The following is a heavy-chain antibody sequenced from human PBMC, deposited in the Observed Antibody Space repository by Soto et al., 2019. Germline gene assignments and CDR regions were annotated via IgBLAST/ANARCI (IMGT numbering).Heavy chain of an antibody. Sequence: QVRLQESGPGLVKPSQTLSLTCRVSGDSTSRGGYYWSWIRQHPGKGLEWIGYIYWSGNTYFNPSLKSRVSISLGTSSNQCSLNLTSVTAADTAVYYCARGAADYGDAFDIWGQGTTVTVSS. CDR3: ARGAADYGDAFDI. V-gene: IGHV4-31*03. J-gene: IGHJ3*02. D-gene: IGHD3-16*01. CDR2: IYWSGNT. CDR1: GDSTSRGGYY.